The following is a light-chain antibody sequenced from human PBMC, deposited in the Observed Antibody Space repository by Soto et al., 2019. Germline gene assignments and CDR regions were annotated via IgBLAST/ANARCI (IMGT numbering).Light chain of an antibody. CDR1: QSVSSN. Sequence: VVTQSAATLSVSPGERATLSCRASQSVSSNLAWYQQKPGQAPRLLIYGASTRATGIPARFSGSGSGTEFTLTISSLQSEDFAVYYGQQYNNWPPITFGQGTRLEI. CDR2: GAS. V-gene: IGKV3-15*01. CDR3: QQYNNWPPIT. J-gene: IGKJ5*01.